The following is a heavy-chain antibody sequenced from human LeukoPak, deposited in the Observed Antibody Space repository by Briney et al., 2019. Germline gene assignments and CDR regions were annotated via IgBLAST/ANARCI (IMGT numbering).Heavy chain of an antibody. CDR3: ASPNGTVGAYSAFDI. D-gene: IGHD1-26*01. CDR1: GYSISSGYY. Sequence: PSETLSLTCTVSGYSISSGYYWGWIRQPPGKGLEWIGSINYSGSTYYNPSLKGRITISVAASKNQFSLKLSSVTAADTAVYFCASPNGTVGAYSAFDIWGQGTMVTVSS. J-gene: IGHJ3*02. CDR2: INYSGST. V-gene: IGHV4-38-2*02.